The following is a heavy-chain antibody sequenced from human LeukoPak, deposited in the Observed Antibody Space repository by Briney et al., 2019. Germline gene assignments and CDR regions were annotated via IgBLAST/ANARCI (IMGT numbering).Heavy chain of an antibody. CDR2: IWYDGSGK. Sequence: PGRSLRLSCAASRFTFTDYGMHWVRQPPGKGLEWVALIWYDGSGKYYADSVKGRFTISRDNAKNSLYLQMNSLRAEDTAMYYCARDSGYNAFDYWGQGTLVTVSS. D-gene: IGHD5-12*01. CDR1: RFTFTDYG. V-gene: IGHV3-33*01. J-gene: IGHJ4*02. CDR3: ARDSGYNAFDY.